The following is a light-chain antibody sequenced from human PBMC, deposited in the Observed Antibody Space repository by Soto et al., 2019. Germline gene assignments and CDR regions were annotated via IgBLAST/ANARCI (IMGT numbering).Light chain of an antibody. CDR3: CSYAGSFIFV. J-gene: IGLJ1*01. CDR2: DVS. CDR1: SSDIGNYNY. V-gene: IGLV2-11*01. Sequence: QSALTQPRSVSGSPGQSVTISCTGTSSDIGNYNYVSWYQQYPGKAPKLIIHDVSKRPSGIPDRFFGSKFGNTASLTISGLQAEDEADYYCCSYAGSFIFVFGTGTKVTVL.